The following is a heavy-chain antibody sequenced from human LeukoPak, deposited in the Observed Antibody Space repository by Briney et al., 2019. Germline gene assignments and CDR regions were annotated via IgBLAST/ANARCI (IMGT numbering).Heavy chain of an antibody. J-gene: IGHJ5*02. CDR1: GYTFTGYY. V-gene: IGHV1-2*02. Sequence: ASVKVSCKASGYTFTGYYMHWVRQAPGQGLEWMGWINPNSGGTNYAQKFQGRVTITRDTSISTAYMELSRLRSDDTAVYYCARYYDFWSGFGSANWFDPWGQGTLVTVSS. D-gene: IGHD3-3*01. CDR2: INPNSGGT. CDR3: ARYYDFWSGFGSANWFDP.